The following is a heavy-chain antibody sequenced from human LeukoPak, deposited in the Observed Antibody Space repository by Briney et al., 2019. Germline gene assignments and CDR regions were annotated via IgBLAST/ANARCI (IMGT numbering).Heavy chain of an antibody. V-gene: IGHV4-30-2*01. CDR2: IFHSGST. CDR1: GGSISSGGYY. Sequence: PSETLSLTCTVSGGSISSGGYYWSWIRQPPGKGLEWIGYIFHSGSTYYNPSLKSRVTISVDRSKNQFSLKLTSMTAADTAIYYCAREYCGTTSCYWFDPWGQGTLVTVSS. CDR3: AREYCGTTSCYWFDP. D-gene: IGHD2-2*01. J-gene: IGHJ5*02.